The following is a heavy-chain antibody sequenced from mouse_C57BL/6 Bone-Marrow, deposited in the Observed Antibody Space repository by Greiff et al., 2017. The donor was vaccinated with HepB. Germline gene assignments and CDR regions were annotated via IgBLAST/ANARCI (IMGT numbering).Heavy chain of an antibody. V-gene: IGHV1-81*01. CDR3: ARSGWLRRTVDY. CDR1: GYTFTSYG. D-gene: IGHD2-2*01. CDR2: IYPRSGNT. J-gene: IGHJ2*01. Sequence: QVQLQQSGAELARPGASVKLSCKASGYTFTSYGISWVKQSTAQGLEWIGEIYPRSGNTYYNEKFKGKATLTADKSSSTAYMELRSLTSEDSAVYFCARSGWLRRTVDYWGQGTTLTVSS.